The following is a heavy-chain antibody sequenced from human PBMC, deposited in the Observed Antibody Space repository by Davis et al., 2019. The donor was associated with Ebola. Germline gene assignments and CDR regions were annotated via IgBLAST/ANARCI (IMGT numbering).Heavy chain of an antibody. CDR2: IFPGDSDT. D-gene: IGHD3-3*01. CDR1: GYSFTSYW. J-gene: IGHJ6*02. V-gene: IGHV5-51*01. Sequence: KVSCKASGYSFTSYWIVWVRQMPGKGLECMGIIFPGDSDTRYSPSFQGHVSISTDKSINTAYLQWNSLKASDTAMYFCARHFVGKLFGMDVWGQGTTVTVSS. CDR3: ARHFVGKLFGMDV.